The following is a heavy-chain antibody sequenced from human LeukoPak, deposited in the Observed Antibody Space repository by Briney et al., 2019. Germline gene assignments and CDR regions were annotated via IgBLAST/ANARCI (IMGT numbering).Heavy chain of an antibody. D-gene: IGHD2-21*02. CDR2: ISWNSGSI. J-gene: IGHJ4*02. V-gene: IGHV3-9*01. CDR1: GFNLSIYS. CDR3: AKDLRQVVTS. Sequence: PGGSLRLSCVASGFNLSIYSMNWVRQAPGKGLEWVSGISWNSGSIGYADSVKGRFTISRDNSKNTLYLQMNSLRAEDTAVYYCAKDLRQVVTSWGQGTLVTVSS.